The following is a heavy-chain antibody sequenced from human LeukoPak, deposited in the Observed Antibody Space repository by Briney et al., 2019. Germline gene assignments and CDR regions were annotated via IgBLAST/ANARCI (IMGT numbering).Heavy chain of an antibody. CDR3: ASAEGGSSGWYANWFDP. D-gene: IGHD6-19*01. V-gene: IGHV4-30-4*08. CDR1: GGSISSGDYY. Sequence: SQTLSLTCTVSGGSISSGDYYWSWIRQPPGKGLEWIGYIYYSGSTYYNPSLKSRVTISVDTSKNQFYLKLSSVTAAETAVYYCASAEGGSSGWYANWFDPWGQGTLVTVSS. J-gene: IGHJ5*02. CDR2: IYYSGST.